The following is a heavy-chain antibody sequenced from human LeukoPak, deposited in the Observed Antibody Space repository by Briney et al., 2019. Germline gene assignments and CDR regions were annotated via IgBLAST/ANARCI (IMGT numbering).Heavy chain of an antibody. V-gene: IGHV1-2*02. D-gene: IGHD2-2*02. J-gene: IGHJ6*03. CDR1: GYTFTSYA. CDR2: INPNSGGT. CDR3: ARDLVPAAIGYYMDV. Sequence: ASVKVSCKASGYTFTSYAMNWVRQAPGQGLEWMGWINPNSGGTKYAQKFQGRVTMTRDTSISTAYMEVSMLRSDDAAVYFCARDLVPAAIGYYMDVWGKGTTVTVSS.